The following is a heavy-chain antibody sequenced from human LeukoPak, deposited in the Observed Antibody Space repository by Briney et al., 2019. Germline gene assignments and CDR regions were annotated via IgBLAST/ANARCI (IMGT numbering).Heavy chain of an antibody. V-gene: IGHV3-66*01. J-gene: IGHJ4*02. CDR3: ARVAAADPSDY. D-gene: IGHD6-13*01. Sequence: GGSLRLPCAASGFTVSINYMSWVRQAPGKGLEWVSVIYSGGSTYYADSVKGRFTISRDNSKNTLYLQMNSLRAEDTAVYYCARVAAADPSDYWGQGTLVTVSS. CDR2: IYSGGST. CDR1: GFTVSINY.